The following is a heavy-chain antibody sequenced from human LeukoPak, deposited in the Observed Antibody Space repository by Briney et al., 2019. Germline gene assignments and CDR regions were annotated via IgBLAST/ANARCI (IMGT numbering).Heavy chain of an antibody. CDR1: GFTFSSYG. J-gene: IGHJ3*02. CDR3: ARSPPVIPDAFDI. D-gene: IGHD3-16*02. Sequence: GGSLRLSCAASGFTFSSYGMHWVRQAPGKGLEWVAVIWYDGNNKYYADSVKGRFTISRDNSKNTLYLQMNSLRAEDTAVYFCARSPPVIPDAFDIWGQGTMVTVSS. CDR2: IWYDGNNK. V-gene: IGHV3-33*01.